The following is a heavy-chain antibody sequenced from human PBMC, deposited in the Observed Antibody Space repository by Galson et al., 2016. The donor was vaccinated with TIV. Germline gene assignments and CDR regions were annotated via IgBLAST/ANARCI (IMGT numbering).Heavy chain of an antibody. D-gene: IGHD4-17*01. CDR1: GGSLSTYT. V-gene: IGHV1-69*02. CDR3: ARGSGDTYYYYFGMDV. Sequence: SVKVSCKASGGSLSTYTISWVRQAPGQGLEWMGRIILVVGLANYAQKFQGRLTITADTSTTTAYMELNSLRSEDTAVYYCARGSGDTYYYYFGMDVWGQGTTVTVSS. J-gene: IGHJ6*02. CDR2: IILVVGLA.